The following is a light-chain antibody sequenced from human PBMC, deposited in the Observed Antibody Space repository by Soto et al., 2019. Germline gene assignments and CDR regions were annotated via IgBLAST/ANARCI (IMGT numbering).Light chain of an antibody. CDR3: CSYAGGSTWI. CDR1: SSEVGSYKL. Sequence: QSALTQPASVSGSPGQSITISCTGTSSEVGSYKLVSWYQQHPGKAPKVLIYEGTERPSGVSNRFSGSKSGNTASLTISGLQAEDEADYYCCSYAGGSTWIFGGGTKLTVL. V-gene: IGLV2-23*01. J-gene: IGLJ2*01. CDR2: EGT.